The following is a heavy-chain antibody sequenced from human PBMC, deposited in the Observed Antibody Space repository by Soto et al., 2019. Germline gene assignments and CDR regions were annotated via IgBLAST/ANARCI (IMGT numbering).Heavy chain of an antibody. CDR3: ARHRVIVGANNWFDP. J-gene: IGHJ5*02. Sequence: QLQLQESGPGLVKPSETLSLTCTVSGGSISSSSYYWGWIRQPPGKGLEWIGSIYYSGSTYYNPSLKSRVTISVDTSKNQFSLKLSSVTAADTAVYYCARHRVIVGANNWFDPWGQGTLVTVSS. CDR1: GGSISSSSYY. CDR2: IYYSGST. D-gene: IGHD1-26*01. V-gene: IGHV4-39*01.